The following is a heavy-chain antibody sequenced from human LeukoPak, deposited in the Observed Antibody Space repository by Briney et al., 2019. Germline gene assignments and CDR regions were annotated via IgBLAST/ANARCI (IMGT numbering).Heavy chain of an antibody. CDR2: INQDGNSQ. J-gene: IGHJ4*02. CDR3: ARSLWPEDY. V-gene: IGHV3-7*01. D-gene: IGHD2-21*01. CDR1: GFAFSSYW. Sequence: PGASLRLSCEASGFAFSSYWASWVRQAPGKGLEWVANINQDGNSQNYVDSVRGRFTISKDNAKNSVYLQMNSLRAEDTAVYYCARSLWPEDYWGQGILVTVSS.